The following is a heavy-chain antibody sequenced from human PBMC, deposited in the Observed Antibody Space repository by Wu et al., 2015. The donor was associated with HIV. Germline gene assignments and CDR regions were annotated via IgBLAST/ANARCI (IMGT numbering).Heavy chain of an antibody. J-gene: IGHJ1*01. D-gene: IGHD6-13*01. CDR3: AREGSSTWYPQDEFFQY. CDR1: GYAFRNYG. Sequence: QVQLLQSGGEMKKPGASVKVSCKASGYAFRNYGISWVRQAPGQGLEWMGWISGGFNGNTNLAQRFQDRLTMTTDTSTSTAYMELRTLRSDDTAVYYCAREGSSTWYPQDEFFQYWARAPCSSSPQ. V-gene: IGHV1-18*01. CDR2: ISGGFNGNT.